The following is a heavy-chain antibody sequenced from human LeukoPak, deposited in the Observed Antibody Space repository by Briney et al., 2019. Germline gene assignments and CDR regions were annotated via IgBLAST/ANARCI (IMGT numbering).Heavy chain of an antibody. CDR3: ARRDSSSWYDYFGY. CDR2: IYYSGST. D-gene: IGHD6-13*01. J-gene: IGHJ4*02. CDR1: GGSISSYY. V-gene: IGHV4-59*01. Sequence: SETLSLTCTVSGGSISSYYWSWIRQPPGKGLEWIGFIYYSGSTNFNPSLKSRVTILVDTSKNQFSLKLSSVTAADTAVYYCARRDSSSWYDYFGYWGQGTLVTVSS.